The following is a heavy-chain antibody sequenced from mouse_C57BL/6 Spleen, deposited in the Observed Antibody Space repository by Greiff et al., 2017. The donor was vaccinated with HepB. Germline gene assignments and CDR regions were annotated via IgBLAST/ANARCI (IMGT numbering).Heavy chain of an antibody. Sequence: EVMLVESGGGLVKPGGSLKLSCAASGFTFSSYAMSWVRQTPEKRLEWVATISAGGSYTYYPDNVKGRFTISRDNAKNNLYLQMSHLKSEDTAMYYCARDRQRGFAYWGQGTLVTVAA. CDR3: ARDRQRGFAY. CDR2: ISAGGSYT. J-gene: IGHJ3*01. D-gene: IGHD3-2*01. V-gene: IGHV5-4*01. CDR1: GFTFSSYA.